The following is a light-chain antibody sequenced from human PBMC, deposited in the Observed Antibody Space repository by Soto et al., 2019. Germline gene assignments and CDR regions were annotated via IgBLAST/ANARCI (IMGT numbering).Light chain of an antibody. CDR1: QGISSW. J-gene: IGKJ4*02. CDR3: QPANRFPLT. Sequence: DIQMTQSPSSVSASVGDRVTITCRASQGISSWLAWYQQKPGTAPKLLIYAASSLQSGVTSRFSGSGSGKEFLLAIGSLQTEDFANCYRQPANRFPLTVGGGTKVEIK. CDR2: AAS. V-gene: IGKV1-12*01.